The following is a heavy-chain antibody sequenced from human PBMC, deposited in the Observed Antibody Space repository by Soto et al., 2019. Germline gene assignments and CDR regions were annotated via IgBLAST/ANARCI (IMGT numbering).Heavy chain of an antibody. Sequence: ASVKVSCKSSGYTFTSYYMHWVRQAPGQGLEWMGIINPSGGSTSYAQKFQGRVTMTRYTSTSTVYMELSSLRSEDTDVYYCARECRMVSRNLIGMDVWCQGTTVTVSS. D-gene: IGHD2-8*01. J-gene: IGHJ6*02. CDR1: GYTFTSYY. CDR2: INPSGGST. CDR3: ARECRMVSRNLIGMDV. V-gene: IGHV1-46*01.